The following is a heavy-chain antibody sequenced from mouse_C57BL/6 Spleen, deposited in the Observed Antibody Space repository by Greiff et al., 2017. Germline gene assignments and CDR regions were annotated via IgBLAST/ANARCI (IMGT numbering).Heavy chain of an antibody. J-gene: IGHJ4*01. D-gene: IGHD2-2*01. Sequence: EVKLQQSGPELVKPGASVKISCKASGYTFTDYYMNWVKQSHGKSLEWIGDINPNNGGTSYNQKFKGKATLTVDKSSSTAYMELRSLTSEYSAVYYCARSRLPDDWGQGTSVTVAS. CDR3: ARSRLPDD. V-gene: IGHV1-26*01. CDR1: GYTFTDYY. CDR2: INPNNGGT.